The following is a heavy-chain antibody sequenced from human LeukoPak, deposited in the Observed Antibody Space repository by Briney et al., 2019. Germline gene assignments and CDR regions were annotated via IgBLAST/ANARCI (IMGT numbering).Heavy chain of an antibody. J-gene: IGHJ5*02. CDR2: IYYSGST. D-gene: IGHD1-26*01. V-gene: IGHV4-30-4*01. Sequence: KPSETLSLTCTVSGGSISSGDYYWSWIRQPPGKGLEWIGYIYYSGSTYYNPSLKSRVTISVDTSKNQFSLKLSSVTAADTAVYYCAGSIVGATTWFDPWGQGTLVTVSS. CDR3: AGSIVGATTWFDP. CDR1: GGSISSGDYY.